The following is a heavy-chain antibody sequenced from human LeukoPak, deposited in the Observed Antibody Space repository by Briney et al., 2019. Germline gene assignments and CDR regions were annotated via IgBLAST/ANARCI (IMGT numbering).Heavy chain of an antibody. CDR1: GDPMSTTHYY. Sequence: SDTVSLPCSVSGDPMSTTHYYWAWIPQSPGRGLEWIASFFKSGSMYYSPSLKGRVTLSVDTSTNQFSLQLASVTASDTAVYYCARHLENTPGSGAYGYFDKWGQGTLVTVSS. D-gene: IGHD3-3*01. J-gene: IGHJ4*02. V-gene: IGHV4-39*01. CDR2: FFKSGSM. CDR3: ARHLENTPGSGAYGYFDK.